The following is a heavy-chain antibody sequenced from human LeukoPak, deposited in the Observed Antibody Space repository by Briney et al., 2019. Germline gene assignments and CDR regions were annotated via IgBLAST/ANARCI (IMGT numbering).Heavy chain of an antibody. CDR3: ARGAYGDYDS. CDR2: ISAGADST. J-gene: IGHJ5*01. Sequence: QPGGSLRLSCAASAFTFSSYAMSWVRQAPGKGLERVSAISAGADSTYYADSVQGRFTISRDNSKNTLFLQMSGLRAEDTAVYFCARGAYGDYDSWGQGTLVTVSS. CDR1: AFTFSSYA. V-gene: IGHV3-23*01. D-gene: IGHD4-17*01.